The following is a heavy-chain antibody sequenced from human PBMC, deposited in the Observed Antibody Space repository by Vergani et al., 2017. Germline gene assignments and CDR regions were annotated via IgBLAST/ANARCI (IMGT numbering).Heavy chain of an antibody. CDR3: ARAGLGYCSSTSCYTALGY. V-gene: IGHV4-39*07. CDR1: GGSISSSSYY. D-gene: IGHD2-2*02. Sequence: QLQLQESGPGLVKPSETLSLTCTVSGGSISSSSYYWGWIGSIYYSGSTYYNPSLKSRVTISVDTSKNQFSLELSSVTAADTAVYYCARAGLGYCSSTSCYTALGYWGQGTLVTVSS. CDR2: IYYSGST. J-gene: IGHJ4*02.